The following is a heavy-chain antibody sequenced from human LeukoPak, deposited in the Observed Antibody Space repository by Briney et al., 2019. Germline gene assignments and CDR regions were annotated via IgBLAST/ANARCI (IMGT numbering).Heavy chain of an antibody. J-gene: IGHJ6*02. Sequence: SETLSLTCTVSGGSISSYYWSWIRQPPGKGLEWIGYIYYSGSTNYNPSLKSRVTISVDTSKNQFSLKLSSVTAADTAVYYCAADYGDYGYYYYGMDVWGQGTTVTVSS. D-gene: IGHD4-17*01. CDR3: AADYGDYGYYYYGMDV. V-gene: IGHV4-59*01. CDR2: IYYSGST. CDR1: GGSISSYY.